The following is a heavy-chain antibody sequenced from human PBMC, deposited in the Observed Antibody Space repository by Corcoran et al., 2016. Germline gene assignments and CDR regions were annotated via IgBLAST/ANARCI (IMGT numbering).Heavy chain of an antibody. CDR1: GGSFSGYY. V-gene: IGHV4-34*01. Sequence: QVQLQQWGAGLLKPSETLSLTCAVYGGSFSGYYWSWIRQPPGQGLEWIGEINHSGSTNYNPSLKSRVTISVDTSKNQFSLKLSSVTAADTAVYYCARLPGYSSSWYRGAVDYWGQGTLVTVSS. CDR2: INHSGST. CDR3: ARLPGYSSSWYRGAVDY. J-gene: IGHJ4*02. D-gene: IGHD6-13*01.